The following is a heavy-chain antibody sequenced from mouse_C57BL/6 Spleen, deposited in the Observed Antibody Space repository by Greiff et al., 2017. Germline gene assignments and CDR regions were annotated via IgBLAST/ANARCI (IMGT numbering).Heavy chain of an antibody. CDR2: ISDGGSYT. J-gene: IGHJ2*01. D-gene: IGHD2-1*01. CDR3: ARGGNYGGFDY. Sequence: EVQLVESGGGLVKPGGSLKLSCAASGFTFSSYAMSWVRQTPEKRLEWVATISDGGSYTYYPDNVKGRFTISRDNAKNNLYLQMSRLKSEDTAMYYCARGGNYGGFDYWGQGTTLTVSS. V-gene: IGHV5-4*01. CDR1: GFTFSSYA.